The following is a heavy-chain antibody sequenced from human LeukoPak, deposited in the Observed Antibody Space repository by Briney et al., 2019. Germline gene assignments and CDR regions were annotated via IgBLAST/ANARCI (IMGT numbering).Heavy chain of an antibody. Sequence: SETLSLTCAVYGGSFSGYYWCWIRQPPGKGLEWIGEINHSGSTNYNPSLKSRVTISVDTSKNQFSLKLSSVTAADTAVYYCARVGPFGYSSSPPRNWFDPWGQGTLVTVSS. CDR3: ARVGPFGYSSSPPRNWFDP. CDR2: INHSGST. CDR1: GGSFSGYY. J-gene: IGHJ5*02. V-gene: IGHV4-34*01. D-gene: IGHD6-13*01.